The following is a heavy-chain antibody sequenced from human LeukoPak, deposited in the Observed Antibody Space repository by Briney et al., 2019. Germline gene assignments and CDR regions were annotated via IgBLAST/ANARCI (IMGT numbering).Heavy chain of an antibody. V-gene: IGHV4-31*03. CDR3: ARVDCSSTSCYSFDY. CDR2: IYYSGST. Sequence: SETLSLTCTVSGGSISSGGYYWSWIRRHPGKGLEWIGYIYYSGSTYYNPSLKSRVTISVDTSKNQFSLKLSSVTAADTAVYYCARVDCSSTSCYSFDYWGQGTLVTVSS. J-gene: IGHJ4*02. D-gene: IGHD2-2*01. CDR1: GGSISSGGYY.